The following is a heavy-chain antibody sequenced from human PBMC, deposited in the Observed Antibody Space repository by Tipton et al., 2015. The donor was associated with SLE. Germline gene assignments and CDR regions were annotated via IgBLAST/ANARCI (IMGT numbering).Heavy chain of an antibody. CDR1: GGSISSSNW. J-gene: IGHJ6*02. Sequence: TLSLTCAVSGGSISSSNWWSWVRQPPGTGLEWIGEIYHSGRTNYNPSLKSRLTISLDTSKNQFSLNLSSVTAADTAVFYCARSPNKDCTGGVCVHGLDVWGQGTTVTVSS. CDR2: IYHSGRT. V-gene: IGHV4-4*02. CDR3: ARSPNKDCTGGVCVHGLDV. D-gene: IGHD2-8*02.